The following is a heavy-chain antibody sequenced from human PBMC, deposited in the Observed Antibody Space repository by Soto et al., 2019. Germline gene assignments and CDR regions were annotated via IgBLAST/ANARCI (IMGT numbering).Heavy chain of an antibody. CDR3: ARVSLICSLFLDS. Sequence: PGGSLRLSCAESGFTFSSYGMHRVRQAPGTGLEWVAVIWYDGSNKYYADSVKGRFTISRDNSKHTLHLHMYSLLAEDTAVYYCARVSLICSLFLDSWGYGTLVSVSS. CDR1: GFTFSSYG. J-gene: IGHJ5*01. D-gene: IGHD2-21*01. CDR2: IWYDGSNK. V-gene: IGHV3-33*01.